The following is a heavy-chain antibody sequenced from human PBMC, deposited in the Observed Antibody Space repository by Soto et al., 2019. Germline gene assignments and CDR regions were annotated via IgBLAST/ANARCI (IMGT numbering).Heavy chain of an antibody. J-gene: IGHJ4*02. Sequence: GGSLRLSCTVSGFAFNNYGINWVRQAPGKGLEWVSSISKSDYTYYSDSAKGRFTISRDNAKNSVSLQMNTLRVEDTAVYYCAREDSIIIPAVLDFWGQGTLVTVSS. V-gene: IGHV3-21*01. D-gene: IGHD2-2*01. CDR1: GFAFNNYG. CDR2: ISKSDYT. CDR3: AREDSIIIPAVLDF.